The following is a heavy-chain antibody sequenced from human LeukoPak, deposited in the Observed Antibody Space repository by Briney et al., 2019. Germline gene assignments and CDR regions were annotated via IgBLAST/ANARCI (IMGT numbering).Heavy chain of an antibody. CDR1: GWTFRGYY. J-gene: IGHJ4*02. Sequence: SYTLSLTCAVNGWTFRGYYWSWIRKPPGKGLEWIGEINHSGSTNYNPSLKSRVTISVDTSKNQFSLKLSSVTAADTAVYYCARGPRGTGTDFDYWGQGTLVTVSS. CDR3: ARGPRGTGTDFDY. D-gene: IGHD1-7*01. V-gene: IGHV4-34*01. CDR2: INHSGST.